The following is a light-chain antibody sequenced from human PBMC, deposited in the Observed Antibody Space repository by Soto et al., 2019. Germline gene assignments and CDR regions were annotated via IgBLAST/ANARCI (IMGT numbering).Light chain of an antibody. CDR3: AAWDDSLNGL. CDR1: SSNIGSNS. Sequence: QSVLTQPPSVSGTPGQRVTIPCSGSSSNIGSNSVSWYQQHPGTAPKLVIYGNDQRPSGVPDRFSGSKSGTSASLAISGLQSEDEADYYCAAWDDSLNGLFGGGTKLTVL. J-gene: IGLJ2*01. CDR2: GND. V-gene: IGLV1-44*01.